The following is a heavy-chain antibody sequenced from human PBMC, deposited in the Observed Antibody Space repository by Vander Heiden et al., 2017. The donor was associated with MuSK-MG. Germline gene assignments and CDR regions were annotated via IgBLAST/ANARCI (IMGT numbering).Heavy chain of an antibody. J-gene: IGHJ4*01. CDR3: AIDMVGGVGY. V-gene: IGHV3-21*01. CDR1: GFTFSSYS. D-gene: IGHD1-26*01. Sequence: EVQLVESGGGLVKPGGSLRLSCAAAGFTFSSYSMNWVRQAPGRGLEWVSSISSSSRYIDDADSVKGRFTISRDNAKNSLYLKMKRLRAEDTAVYDCAIDMVGGVGYWGRVRLVTVSS. CDR2: ISSSSRYI.